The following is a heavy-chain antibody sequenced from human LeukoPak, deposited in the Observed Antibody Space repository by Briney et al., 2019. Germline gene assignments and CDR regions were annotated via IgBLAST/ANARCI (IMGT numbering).Heavy chain of an antibody. V-gene: IGHV3-33*01. J-gene: IGHJ4*02. CDR2: IWYDGSNK. Sequence: GGSLRLSCAASGFTFSSYVMHWVRQAPGKGLEWVAVIWYDGSNKYYADSVKGRFTISRDNSKNTLYLQMNSLRAEDTAVYYCARDPFRHCSTICDFFDYWGQASLVTVSS. D-gene: IGHD2-2*01. CDR1: GFTFSSYV. CDR3: ARDPFRHCSTICDFFDY.